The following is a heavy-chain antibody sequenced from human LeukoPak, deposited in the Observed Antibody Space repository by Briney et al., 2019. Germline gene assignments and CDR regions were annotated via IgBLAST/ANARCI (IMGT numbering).Heavy chain of an antibody. V-gene: IGHV3-48*03. J-gene: IGHJ4*02. CDR3: ARTVRYSSGPLTDLLPYYFDY. Sequence: GGSLRLSCAASGFTFSSYEMNWVRQAPGKGLEWVSYISSSGSTIYYADSVKGRFTISRDNSRNTLYLQMNSLRAEDMAVYYCARTVRYSSGPLTDLLPYYFDYWGQGTLVTVSS. CDR1: GFTFSSYE. D-gene: IGHD6-19*01. CDR2: ISSSGSTI.